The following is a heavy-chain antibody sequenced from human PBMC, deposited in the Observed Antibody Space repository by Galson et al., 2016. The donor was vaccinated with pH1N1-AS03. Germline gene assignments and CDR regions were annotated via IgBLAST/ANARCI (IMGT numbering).Heavy chain of an antibody. CDR2: IYTSGST. CDR1: GGSISSYY. Sequence: LSLTCTVSGGSISSYYWSWIRQPAGKGLEWIGRIYTSGSTIYNPSLKSRVTVSVDTSKNQLSLKLTSVTVADTAVYYCVSVWGDYDYWGQGTLVTVSS. V-gene: IGHV4-4*07. CDR3: VSVWGDYDY. D-gene: IGHD3-16*01. J-gene: IGHJ4*02.